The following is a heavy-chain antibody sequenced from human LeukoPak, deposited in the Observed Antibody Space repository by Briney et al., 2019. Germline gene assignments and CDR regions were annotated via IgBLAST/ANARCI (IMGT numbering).Heavy chain of an antibody. D-gene: IGHD1-26*01. J-gene: IGHJ5*02. CDR2: IYYSGST. V-gene: IGHV4-39*01. CDR3: ARHAVIGATRWFDP. Sequence: ASETLSLTCTVSGGSISSSSYYWGWIRQPPGKGLEWIGSIYYSGSTYYNPSLKSRVTISVDTSKNQFSLKLSSVTAADTAVHYCARHAVIGATRWFDPWGQGTLVTVSS. CDR1: GGSISSSSYY.